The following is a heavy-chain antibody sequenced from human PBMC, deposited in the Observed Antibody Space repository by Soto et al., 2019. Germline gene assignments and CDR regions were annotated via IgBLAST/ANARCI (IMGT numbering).Heavy chain of an antibody. D-gene: IGHD2-15*01. Sequence: ASVKVSCKASGYTFTSYYMHWVRQAPGQGLEWMGIINPSGGSTSYAQKFQGRVTMTRDTSTGTVYMELSSLRSEDTAVYYCARDAILPEDGMGVWGQGTTVTVSS. CDR3: ARDAILPEDGMGV. J-gene: IGHJ6*02. CDR1: GYTFTSYY. CDR2: INPSGGST. V-gene: IGHV1-46*01.